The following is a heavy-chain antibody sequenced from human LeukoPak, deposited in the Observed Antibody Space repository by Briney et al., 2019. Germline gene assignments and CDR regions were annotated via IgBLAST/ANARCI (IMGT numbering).Heavy chain of an antibody. CDR2: IIPIFGTA. CDR3: ASTPLEMATWVYFDP. CDR1: GGTFSSYA. Sequence: SVKVSCKASGGTFSSYAISWVRQAPGQGLEWMGGIIPIFGTANYAQKFQGRVTITADESTSTAYMELSSLRSEDTAVYYCASTPLEMATWVYFDPWGQGTLVTVSS. V-gene: IGHV1-69*13. D-gene: IGHD5-24*01. J-gene: IGHJ5*02.